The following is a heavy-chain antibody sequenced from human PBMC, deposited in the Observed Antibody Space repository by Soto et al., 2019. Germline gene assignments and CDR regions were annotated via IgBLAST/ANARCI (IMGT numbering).Heavy chain of an antibody. CDR2: ISGSGGST. J-gene: IGHJ5*02. CDR1: GFTFSSYA. D-gene: IGHD6-19*01. V-gene: IGHV3-23*01. Sequence: EVQLLESGGGLVQPGGSLRLSCAASGFTFSSYAMSWVRQAPGKGLEWVSVISGSGGSTYYADSVKGRFTISRDNSKNTLYLQMNSLRAEDTAVYYCAKDIAVAGIRGWFDPWGQGTLVTVSS. CDR3: AKDIAVAGIRGWFDP.